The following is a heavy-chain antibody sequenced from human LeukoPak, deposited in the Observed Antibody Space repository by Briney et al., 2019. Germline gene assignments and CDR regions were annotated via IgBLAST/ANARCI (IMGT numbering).Heavy chain of an antibody. CDR2: IWYDGSNE. Sequence: PGGSLRLSCAASGFTFNNYGMHWVRQAPGKGLEWVAVIWYDGSNEYYADSVKGRFTISRDNSKNTLYLQMNSLRAEDTAVYYCAKAGPIEVTGYAFDIWGQGTMVTVSS. CDR3: AKAGPIEVTGYAFDI. CDR1: GFTFNNYG. J-gene: IGHJ3*02. V-gene: IGHV3-33*06. D-gene: IGHD3-9*01.